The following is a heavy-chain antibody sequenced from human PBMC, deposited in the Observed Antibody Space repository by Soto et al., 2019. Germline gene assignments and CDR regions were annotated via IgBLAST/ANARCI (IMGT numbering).Heavy chain of an antibody. CDR2: IKQDGSEK. CDR1: GFTFSSYW. CDR3: ASGRVAYYGSGSYYRTLLDYYYMDV. Sequence: GGSLRLSCAASGFTFSSYWMSWVRQAPGKGLEWVANIKQDGSEKYYGDSVKGRFTISRRNAKNSLYLQMNSLRAEDTAVYYCASGRVAYYGSGSYYRTLLDYYYMDVWGKGTTVTVSS. J-gene: IGHJ6*03. V-gene: IGHV3-7*01. D-gene: IGHD3-10*01.